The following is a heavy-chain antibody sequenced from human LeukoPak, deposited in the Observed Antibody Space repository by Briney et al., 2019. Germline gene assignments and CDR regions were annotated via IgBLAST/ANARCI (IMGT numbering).Heavy chain of an antibody. J-gene: IGHJ6*03. Sequence: SGGSLRLSCAASGFTLSSYAMSWVRQAPGKGLEWVSAISDTGNTYHADSVKGRFTISRDSSKNTLFLQMNRLRPEDTAVYYCAKGGYDTSYYYYNMDVWGKGTTVTVSS. CDR2: ISDTGNT. D-gene: IGHD3-22*01. CDR1: GFTLSSYA. V-gene: IGHV3-23*01. CDR3: AKGGYDTSYYYYNMDV.